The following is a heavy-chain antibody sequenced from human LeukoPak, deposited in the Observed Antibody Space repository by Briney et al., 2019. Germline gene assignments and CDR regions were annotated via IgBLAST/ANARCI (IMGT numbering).Heavy chain of an antibody. CDR3: ARLPLGYFDL. Sequence: PSETLSLTCTVSGGSISSYYWSWIRQPPGKGLEWIGYIYYSGSTNYNPSLKSRVTISVDTSKNQFSLKLSSVTAADTAVYYCARLPLGYFDLWGRGTLVTVSS. CDR2: IYYSGST. CDR1: GGSISSYY. V-gene: IGHV4-59*08. J-gene: IGHJ2*01.